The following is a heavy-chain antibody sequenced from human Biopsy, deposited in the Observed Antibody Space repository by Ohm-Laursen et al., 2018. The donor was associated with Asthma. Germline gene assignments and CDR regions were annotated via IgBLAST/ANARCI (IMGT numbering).Heavy chain of an antibody. CDR3: AREGVAGTHIED. J-gene: IGHJ4*02. V-gene: IGHV3-23*01. Sequence: SLRLSCAASGFSFSSYAMSWVRQAPGQGLEWVSSVSTNGENTYYTDSVKGRFTISRDNSKNTLSLQMNSLTAEDTAVYYCAREGVAGTHIEDWGQGTLVTVSS. CDR2: VSTNGENT. D-gene: IGHD6-19*01. CDR1: GFSFSSYA.